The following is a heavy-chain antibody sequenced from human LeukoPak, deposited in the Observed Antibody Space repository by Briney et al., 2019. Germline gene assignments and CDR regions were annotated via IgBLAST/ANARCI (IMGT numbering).Heavy chain of an antibody. CDR2: IYYSGST. Sequence: SETLSLTCTVSGGSISSYYWSWIRQPPGKGLEWIGYIYYSGSTNYNPSLKSRVTISVDTSKNQFSPKLSSVTAADTAVYYCAREGYDILTGYYVGIDYWGQGTLVTVSS. J-gene: IGHJ4*02. V-gene: IGHV4-59*01. D-gene: IGHD3-9*01. CDR3: AREGYDILTGYYVGIDY. CDR1: GGSISSYY.